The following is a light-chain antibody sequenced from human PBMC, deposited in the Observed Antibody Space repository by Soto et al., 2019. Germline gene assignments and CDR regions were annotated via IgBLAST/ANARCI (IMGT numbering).Light chain of an antibody. V-gene: IGKV3-15*01. Sequence: EIVMTQSPATLPVSPGEGATLSCRASQGIGDTLAWYQQKPGQTPRLLIYDTSIRATGVPARFSGSRSGAEFTLTISSLQSEGFAVYYCQQYNNWPLTFGQGTRLEIK. J-gene: IGKJ5*01. CDR3: QQYNNWPLT. CDR2: DTS. CDR1: QGIGDT.